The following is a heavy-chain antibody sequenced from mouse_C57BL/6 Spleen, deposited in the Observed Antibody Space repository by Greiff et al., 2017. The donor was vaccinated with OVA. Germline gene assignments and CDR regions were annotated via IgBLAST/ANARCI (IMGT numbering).Heavy chain of an antibody. V-gene: IGHV1-81*01. Sequence: QVQLQQSGAELARPGASVKLSCKASGYTFTSYGISWVKQRTGQGLEWIGEIYPRSGNTYYNEKFKGKATLTADKSSSTAYMELSSLTSADSAVYFCASSGATVVALYAMDYWGQGTSVTVSA. CDR2: IYPRSGNT. J-gene: IGHJ4*01. D-gene: IGHD1-1*01. CDR3: ASSGATVVALYAMDY. CDR1: GYTFTSYG.